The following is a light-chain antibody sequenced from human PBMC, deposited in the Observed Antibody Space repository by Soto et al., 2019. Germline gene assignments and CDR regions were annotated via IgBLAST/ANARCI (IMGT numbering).Light chain of an antibody. CDR3: QQYNSYWT. Sequence: DIQMTQSPSTLSASIGDRVTITCRVSQSISSWLAWYQQKPGKAPKLQIYKASSLESGVPSRFSGSGSGTEFTLTISSLQPDDFATYYCQQYNSYWTFGQGTKVEIK. CDR1: QSISSW. J-gene: IGKJ1*01. V-gene: IGKV1-5*03. CDR2: KAS.